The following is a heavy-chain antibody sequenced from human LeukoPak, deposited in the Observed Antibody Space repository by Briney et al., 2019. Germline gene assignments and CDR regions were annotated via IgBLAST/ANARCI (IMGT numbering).Heavy chain of an antibody. CDR1: GGTFSSYA. CDR2: IIPILGIA. V-gene: IGHV1-69*04. D-gene: IGHD4-17*01. Sequence: SVKVSCKASGGTFSSYAISWVRQAPGQGLEWMGRIIPILGIANYAQKFQGRVTITADKSTSTAYMELSSLRSEDTAVYYCARGDYVDLFDYWGQGALVTVSS. J-gene: IGHJ4*02. CDR3: ARGDYVDLFDY.